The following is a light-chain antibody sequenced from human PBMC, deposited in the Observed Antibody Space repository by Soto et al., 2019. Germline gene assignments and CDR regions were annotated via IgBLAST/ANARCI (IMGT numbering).Light chain of an antibody. CDR1: QEISNY. J-gene: IGKJ5*01. CDR3: QQSDSLPIT. Sequence: DIQMTQSPSSLSASVGDRVTITCRASQEISNYLNWYQQRPGKAPKLLIYDASNLERGVPSRFRGTRSGTHFTFAITSLQPEDVATYYCQQSDSLPITFGQGTRLEI. V-gene: IGKV1-33*01. CDR2: DAS.